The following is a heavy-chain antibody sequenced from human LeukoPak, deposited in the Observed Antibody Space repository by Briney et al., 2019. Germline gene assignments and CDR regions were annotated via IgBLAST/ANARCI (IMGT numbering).Heavy chain of an antibody. V-gene: IGHV3-21*01. J-gene: IGHJ6*04. Sequence: GGSLRLSCAGSGFTFSDFTMNWVRQAPGKGLEWVSCISSSSSSYIYYADSVKGRFTISRDNAKNSLYLQMNSLRAEDTAVYYCAELGITMIGGVWGKGTTVTISS. CDR3: AELGITMIGGV. CDR2: ISSSSSSYI. CDR1: GFTFSDFT. D-gene: IGHD3-10*02.